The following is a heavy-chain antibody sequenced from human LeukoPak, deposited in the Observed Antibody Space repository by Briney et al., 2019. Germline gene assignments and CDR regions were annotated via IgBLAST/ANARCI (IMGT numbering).Heavy chain of an antibody. J-gene: IGHJ4*02. Sequence: ASVKVSCKASGYTFTSYAMHWVRQAPGQRLEWMGWISAYNGNTNYAQKLQGRVTMTTDTSTSTAYMELRSLRSDDTAVYYCARAIRNYPCDYWGQGTLVTVSS. CDR3: ARAIRNYPCDY. CDR2: ISAYNGNT. D-gene: IGHD1-7*01. V-gene: IGHV1-18*01. CDR1: GYTFTSYA.